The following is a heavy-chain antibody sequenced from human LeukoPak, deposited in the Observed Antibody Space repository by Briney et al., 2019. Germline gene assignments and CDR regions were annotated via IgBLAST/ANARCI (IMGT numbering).Heavy chain of an antibody. Sequence: GSLLLSCAASGFTFSSYSMNWVRRAQGKGLEWVSSISSSSSYIYYADSVKGRFTISRDNAKNSLYLQMNSLRAEDTAVYYCARLVGDRGSYYRGYWGQGTLVTVSS. D-gene: IGHD1-26*01. V-gene: IGHV3-21*01. CDR2: ISSSSSYI. CDR3: ARLVGDRGSYYRGY. J-gene: IGHJ4*02. CDR1: GFTFSSYS.